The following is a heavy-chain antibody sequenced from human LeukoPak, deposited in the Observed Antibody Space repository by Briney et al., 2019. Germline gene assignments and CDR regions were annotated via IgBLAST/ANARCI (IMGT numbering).Heavy chain of an antibody. CDR1: GGTFSSYA. D-gene: IGHD6-19*01. CDR3: ASGTVAGLLYYFDY. J-gene: IGHJ4*02. V-gene: IGHV1-69*04. Sequence: SVKVSCKASGGTFSSYAISWVRQAPGQGLEWMGRIIPILGIANYAQKFQGRVTITADKSTSTAYMELSSLRSEDTAVYYCASGTVAGLLYYFDYWGQGTLVTVSS. CDR2: IIPILGIA.